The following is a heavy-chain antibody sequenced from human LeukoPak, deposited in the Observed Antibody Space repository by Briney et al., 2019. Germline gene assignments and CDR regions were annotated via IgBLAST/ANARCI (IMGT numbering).Heavy chain of an antibody. D-gene: IGHD3-22*01. CDR3: AKDLLVYYDSSGYDY. Sequence: GGSLRLSCAASGFTFGSQVMSGVREATGKGLEWVSAISGSGGNTYYADSVKGRFTISRDNSKNTLYLQMNSLRAEDTAVYYCAKDLLVYYDSSGYDYWGQGTLVTVSS. V-gene: IGHV3-23*01. J-gene: IGHJ4*02. CDR1: GFTFGSQV. CDR2: ISGSGGNT.